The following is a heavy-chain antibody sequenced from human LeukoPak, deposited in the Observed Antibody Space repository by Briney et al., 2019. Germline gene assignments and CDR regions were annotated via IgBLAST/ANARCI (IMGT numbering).Heavy chain of an antibody. V-gene: IGHV4-61*08. CDR3: ARGKDTSALLFPY. Sequence: SETLSLTCTVSGGSISSGGYYWSWIRQPPGKGLEWIGEIYPSGSTNYNPSLKSRVTISIDKSENQFSLKLSSVTAADTAVYYCARGKDTSALLFPYWGQGTLVTVSS. D-gene: IGHD6-19*01. J-gene: IGHJ4*02. CDR2: IYPSGST. CDR1: GGSISSGGYY.